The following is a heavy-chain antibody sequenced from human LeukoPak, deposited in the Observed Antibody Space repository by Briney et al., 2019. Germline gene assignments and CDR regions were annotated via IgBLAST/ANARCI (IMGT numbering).Heavy chain of an antibody. Sequence: SVKVSCKASGGTFSSYAISWVRQAPGQGLEWMGWIIPIFGTANYAQKFQGRVTITTDESTSTAYMELSSLRSEDTAVYYCARGPPYYYDSSGYYYFDYWGQGTLVTVSS. CDR1: GGTFSSYA. J-gene: IGHJ4*02. V-gene: IGHV1-69*05. D-gene: IGHD3-22*01. CDR3: ARGPPYYYDSSGYYYFDY. CDR2: IIPIFGTA.